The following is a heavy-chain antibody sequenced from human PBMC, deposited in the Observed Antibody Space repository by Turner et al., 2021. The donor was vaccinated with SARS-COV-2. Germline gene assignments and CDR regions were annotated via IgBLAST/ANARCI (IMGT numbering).Heavy chain of an antibody. V-gene: IGHV4-34*01. J-gene: IGHJ4*02. D-gene: IGHD3-3*01. CDR2: INHSAST. CDR1: GGSFSGYF. Sequence: QVQLQQWGAGLLTPSETLSLTFAVYGGSFSGYFWSWIRQPPGKGLEWIGEINHSASTNYNPSLKSRVTISVDTSKNQFSLKLSSVTAADTAVYYCARGQGWLQPPFGYWGQGTLVTVSS. CDR3: ARGQGWLQPPFGY.